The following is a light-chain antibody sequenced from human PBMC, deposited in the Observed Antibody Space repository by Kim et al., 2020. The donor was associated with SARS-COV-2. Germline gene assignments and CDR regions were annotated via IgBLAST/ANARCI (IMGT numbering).Light chain of an antibody. CDR3: NSRSRSGTEIV. CDR2: GNN. V-gene: IGLV3-19*01. Sequence: SSGLTQDPAVSVALGQTVKITCQGDILRIYYPSWFQQKPGQAPILVLYGNNYRPSGIPDRFSASSSGTTASLILTGAQAEDEADYYCNSRSRSGTEIVFG. CDR1: ILRIYY. J-gene: IGLJ2*01.